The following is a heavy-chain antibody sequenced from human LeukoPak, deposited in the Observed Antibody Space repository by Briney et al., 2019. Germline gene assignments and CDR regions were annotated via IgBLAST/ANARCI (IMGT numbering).Heavy chain of an antibody. J-gene: IGHJ4*02. D-gene: IGHD2-21*02. V-gene: IGHV3-64*01. CDR2: ISTNGGNT. CDR3: ARGKGIYCGGDCTALDY. CDR1: GFTFSTYA. Sequence: GWSLRLSCAASGFTFSTYAMHWVRQAPGKGLEYVSAISTNGGNTYYANSVKGRFTISRDNSKNTLFLQMGSLRAEDVAVYYCARGKGIYCGGDCTALDYWGQGALVTDSS.